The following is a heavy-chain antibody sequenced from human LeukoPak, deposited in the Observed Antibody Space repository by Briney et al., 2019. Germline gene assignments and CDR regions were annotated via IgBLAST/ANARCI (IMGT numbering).Heavy chain of an antibody. CDR3: ATQYCRSTSCYTVAHFDH. Sequence: GGSLRLSCAASGFTFSSYWMSWVRQAPGKGLEGVANIKQDGSEKYYVDSVKGRFTISRDNAKNSLYLQMNSMRAEDTAVYYCATQYCRSTSCYTVAHFDHWGQGTLVPVPS. D-gene: IGHD2-2*02. CDR1: GFTFSSYW. J-gene: IGHJ4*02. CDR2: IKQDGSEK. V-gene: IGHV3-7*01.